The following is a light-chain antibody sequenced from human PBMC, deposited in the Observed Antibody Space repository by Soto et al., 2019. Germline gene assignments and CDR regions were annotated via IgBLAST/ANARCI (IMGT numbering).Light chain of an antibody. V-gene: IGKV3D-20*02. CDR2: GAS. J-gene: IGKJ4*01. CDR3: QQRSNWPPLT. Sequence: IVLTQSPGTLSLSPGERATLSCRASQSFSSTYLAWYQQKPGQAPRLLIYGASSRATGIPDRFSGSGSGTDFTLTISRLEPEDFAVYYCQQRSNWPPLTFGGGTKVEIK. CDR1: QSFSSTY.